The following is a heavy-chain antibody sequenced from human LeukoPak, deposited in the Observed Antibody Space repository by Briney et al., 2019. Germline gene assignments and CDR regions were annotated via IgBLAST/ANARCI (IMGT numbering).Heavy chain of an antibody. D-gene: IGHD6-6*01. CDR3: ARELRYSSSGSVWFDP. CDR2: IYHSGST. CDR1: GYSISSGYY. Sequence: PSETLSLTCTVSGYSISSGYYWGWIRQPPGKGLEWIGSIYHSGSTYYNPSLKSRVTISVDTSKNQFSLKLSSVTAADTAVYYCARELRYSSSGSVWFDPWGQGTLVTVSS. V-gene: IGHV4-38-2*02. J-gene: IGHJ5*02.